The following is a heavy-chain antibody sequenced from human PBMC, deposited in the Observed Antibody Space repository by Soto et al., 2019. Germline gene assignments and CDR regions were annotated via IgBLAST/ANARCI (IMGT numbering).Heavy chain of an antibody. V-gene: IGHV1-69*13. CDR3: ARGPAAGTIYYYGMDV. D-gene: IGHD6-13*01. CDR1: GGTFSSYA. J-gene: IGHJ6*02. CDR2: IIPIFGTA. Sequence: SVKVSCKASGGTFSSYAISWVRQAPGQGLEWMGGIIPIFGTANYAQKFKGRVTITADESTSTAYMELSSLRTEDTAVYYCARGPAAGTIYYYGMDVWGQGTTVTVSS.